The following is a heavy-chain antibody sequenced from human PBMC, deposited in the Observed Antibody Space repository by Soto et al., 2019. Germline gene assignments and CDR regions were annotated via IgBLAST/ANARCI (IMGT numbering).Heavy chain of an antibody. V-gene: IGHV4-34*01. CDR1: GGSFSDYY. CDR2: INHSGST. Sequence: PSETLSLTCAVYGGSFSDYYWSWIRQPPGKGLEWIGEINHSGSTNYNPSLKSRVTISVDTSKNQFSLKLSSVAAADTAVYYCARGPNRYYFDYWGQGTLVTVSS. CDR3: ARGPNRYYFDY. J-gene: IGHJ4*02.